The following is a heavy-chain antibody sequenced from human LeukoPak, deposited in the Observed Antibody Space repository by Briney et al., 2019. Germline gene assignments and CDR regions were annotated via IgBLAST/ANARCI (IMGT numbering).Heavy chain of an antibody. CDR1: GFSSYS. V-gene: IGHV3-21*01. D-gene: IGHD2-8*01. CDR2: ISSGSDYI. CDR3: ARDMLRSDRAFDI. J-gene: IGHJ3*02. Sequence: GGSLRLSCAASGFSSYSLNWVRQAPGKGLEWVSSISSGSDYIYYADSVKGRFTISRDNAKNSLYLQMNSLRAEDTAIYYCARDMLRSDRAFDIWGQGTMVAVSS.